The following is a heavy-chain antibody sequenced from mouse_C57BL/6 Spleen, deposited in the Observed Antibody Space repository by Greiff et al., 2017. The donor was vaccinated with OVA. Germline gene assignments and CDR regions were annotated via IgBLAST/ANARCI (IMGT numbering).Heavy chain of an antibody. Sequence: EVKLVESGGGLVKPGGSLKLSCAASGFTFSSYAMSWVRQTPEKRLEWVATISDGGSYTYYPDNVKGRFTISRDNAKNNLYLQMSHLKSEETAMYYCARDLFFFDYWGQGTTLTVSS. V-gene: IGHV5-4*01. CDR1: GFTFSSYA. CDR2: ISDGGSYT. CDR3: ARDLFFFDY. J-gene: IGHJ2*01.